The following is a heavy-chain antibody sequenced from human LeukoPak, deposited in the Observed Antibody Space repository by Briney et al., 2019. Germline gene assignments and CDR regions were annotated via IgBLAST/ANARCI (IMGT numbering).Heavy chain of an antibody. CDR2: ISYDGSNK. J-gene: IGHJ4*02. V-gene: IGHV3-30*18. D-gene: IGHD3-10*01. Sequence: GGSLRLSCAASGFTFSSYGMHWVRQAPGKGLEWVAVISYDGSNKYYADSVKGRFTISRDNSKNTLYLQMNSLRAEDTAVYYCAKYLTYYGSGSYYAGGFDYWGQGTLVTVSS. CDR1: GFTFSSYG. CDR3: AKYLTYYGSGSYYAGGFDY.